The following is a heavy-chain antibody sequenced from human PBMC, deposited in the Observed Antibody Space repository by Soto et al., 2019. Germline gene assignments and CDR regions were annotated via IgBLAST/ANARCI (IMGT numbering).Heavy chain of an antibody. Sequence: PSETLSLTCAVYGGSFSGYDWSWIRQPPGKGLEWIGEINHSGSTNYNPSLKSRVTISVDTSKNQFSLKLSSVTAADTAVYYCARGPIDYYGSGSYIDYWGQGTLVTVS. CDR1: GGSFSGYD. CDR3: ARGPIDYYGSGSYIDY. J-gene: IGHJ4*02. D-gene: IGHD3-10*01. CDR2: INHSGST. V-gene: IGHV4-34*01.